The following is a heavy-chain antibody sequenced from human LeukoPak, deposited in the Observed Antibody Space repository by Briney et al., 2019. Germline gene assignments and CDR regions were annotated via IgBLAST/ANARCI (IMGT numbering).Heavy chain of an antibody. CDR1: GGSISSSSYY. CDR2: IYYSGST. CDR3: AREGYIYYYASDYYFDY. V-gene: IGHV4-39*07. Sequence: PSETLSLTCTVSGGSISSSSYYWGWIRQPPGKGLEWIGSIYYSGSTYYNPSLKSRVTISVDTSKNQFSLKLSPVTAADTALYYCAREGYIYYYASDYYFDYWGQGTLVTVST. J-gene: IGHJ4*02. D-gene: IGHD3-10*01.